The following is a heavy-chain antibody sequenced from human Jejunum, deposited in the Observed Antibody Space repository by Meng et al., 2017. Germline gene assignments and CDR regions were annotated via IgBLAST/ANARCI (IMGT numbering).Heavy chain of an antibody. Sequence: QGALQVTGPGLVKPSETLSLTCAVSGGSISSVYWWTWVRQSPGKGLEWIGEIYHSGSTNYNPSLKSRVTISVDKSKNQFSLKLTSVTAADTAVYYCARGGYYSFNYWGQGTLVTVSS. V-gene: IGHV4-4*02. J-gene: IGHJ4*02. CDR1: GGSISSVYW. CDR3: ARGGYYSFNY. D-gene: IGHD5-18*01. CDR2: IYHSGST.